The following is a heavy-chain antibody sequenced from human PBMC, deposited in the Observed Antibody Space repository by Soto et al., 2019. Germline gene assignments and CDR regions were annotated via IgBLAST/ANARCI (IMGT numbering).Heavy chain of an antibody. J-gene: IGHJ6*02. CDR3: TTETLQPNWGYYYYYYGMDV. D-gene: IGHD3-16*01. Sequence: GGSLRLSCAASGFTFSNAWMNWVRQAPGKGLEWVGRIKSKTDGGTTDYAAPVKGRFTISRDDSKNTLYLQMNSLKTEDTAVYYCTTETLQPNWGYYYYYYGMDVWGQGTTVTVSS. CDR1: GFTFSNAW. CDR2: IKSKTDGGTT. V-gene: IGHV3-15*07.